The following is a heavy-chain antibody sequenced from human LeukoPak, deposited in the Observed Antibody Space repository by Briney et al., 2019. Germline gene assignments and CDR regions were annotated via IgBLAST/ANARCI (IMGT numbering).Heavy chain of an antibody. CDR2: ISSSSSYI. Sequence: GGSLRLSCAASGFTFSSYSMNWVRQAPGKGLEWVSSISSSSSYIYYADSVKGRFTISRDNAKNSLYLQMNSLRAEDTAVYYCARDLISAAGTSYYYYMDVWGKGTTVTVSS. J-gene: IGHJ6*03. V-gene: IGHV3-21*01. CDR3: ARDLISAAGTSYYYYMDV. D-gene: IGHD6-13*01. CDR1: GFTFSSYS.